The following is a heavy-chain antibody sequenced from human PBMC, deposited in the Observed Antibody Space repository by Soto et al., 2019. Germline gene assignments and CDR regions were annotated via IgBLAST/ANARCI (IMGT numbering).Heavy chain of an antibody. V-gene: IGHV5-51*01. J-gene: IGHJ4*02. CDR3: ARLNGVAFHY. CDR1: GYSFTSYW. Sequence: PGESLKISCNGSGYSFTSYWIAWVRQMPGKGLEWVGIIDPGDSDTRYSPSFQGQVTISVDKSISTAYLQWSSLKASDTAMYFCARLNGVAFHYWGQGTLVTVSS. CDR2: IDPGDSDT. D-gene: IGHD2-8*01.